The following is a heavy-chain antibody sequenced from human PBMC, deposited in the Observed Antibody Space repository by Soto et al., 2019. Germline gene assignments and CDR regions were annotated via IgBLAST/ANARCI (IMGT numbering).Heavy chain of an antibody. CDR3: AKDISGYGDYYFDY. D-gene: IGHD4-17*01. CDR2: ISWNSGSI. V-gene: IGHV3-9*01. J-gene: IGHJ4*02. Sequence: GGSLRLSCAASGFTFDDYAMHWVRQAPGKGLEWVSGISWNSGSIGYADSVKGRFTISRDNAKNSLYLQMNSLRAEDTALYYCAKDISGYGDYYFDYWGQGTLVTVSS. CDR1: GFTFDDYA.